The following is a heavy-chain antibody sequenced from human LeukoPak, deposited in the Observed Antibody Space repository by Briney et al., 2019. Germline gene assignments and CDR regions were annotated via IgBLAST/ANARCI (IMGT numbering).Heavy chain of an antibody. CDR1: GYTFTSYD. CDR2: MNPNSGNT. CDR3: ARAGYCSGAACYAEGIDY. V-gene: IGHV1-8*01. J-gene: IGHJ4*02. D-gene: IGHD2-2*01. Sequence: ASVKVSCKASGYTFTSYDINWVRQATGQGLEWMGWMNPNSGNTGYAQKFQGRVTLITDTSTSTAYMEVTNLRSDDTAMYYCARAGYCSGAACYAEGIDYWGQGTLVTVSS.